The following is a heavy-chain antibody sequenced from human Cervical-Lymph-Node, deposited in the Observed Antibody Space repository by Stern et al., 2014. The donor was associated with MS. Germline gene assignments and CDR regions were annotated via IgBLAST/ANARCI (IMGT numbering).Heavy chain of an antibody. CDR2: VHYSGTT. D-gene: IGHD3-3*01. J-gene: IGHJ4*02. Sequence: QVQLVQSGPGLVKPSETLSLTCSVSGGSISSYYWNWIRQPPGKGLEWIANVHYSGTTNYNPSLKSRVTILLDTYMNKISLKLTSVTAADTAVYYCAGSGTYYPDYWGQGILVTVSS. CDR1: GGSISSYY. CDR3: AGSGTYYPDY. V-gene: IGHV4-59*08.